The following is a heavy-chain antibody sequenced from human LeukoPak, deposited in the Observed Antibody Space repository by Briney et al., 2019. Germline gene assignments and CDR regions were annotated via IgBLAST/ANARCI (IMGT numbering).Heavy chain of an antibody. V-gene: IGHV3-23*01. D-gene: IGHD5-24*01. J-gene: IGHJ3*02. CDR1: GFTFSSYA. Sequence: PGGSLRLSCAASGFTFSSYAMSWVRQAPGKGLEWVSAISGSGGSTYYADSVKGRFTISRDNSKNTLYLQMSSLRAEDTAVYYCAGERWLTNDAFDIWGQGTMVTVSS. CDR2: ISGSGGST. CDR3: AGERWLTNDAFDI.